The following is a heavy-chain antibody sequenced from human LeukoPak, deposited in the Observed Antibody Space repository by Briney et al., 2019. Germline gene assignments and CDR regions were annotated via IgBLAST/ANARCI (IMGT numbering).Heavy chain of an antibody. CDR2: ISGSGVST. V-gene: IGHV3-23*01. D-gene: IGHD1-1*01. J-gene: IGHJ4*02. Sequence: PPSETLSLTCAVSGGSISSSNWWSWVRQPPGKGLEWTSTISGSGVSTYYAGSVKGRFTISRDNSKNTLYLQMNSLRAEDTAVYYCAKDPRKPDWNEIDYWGQGTLVTVSS. CDR1: GGSISSSN. CDR3: AKDPRKPDWNEIDY.